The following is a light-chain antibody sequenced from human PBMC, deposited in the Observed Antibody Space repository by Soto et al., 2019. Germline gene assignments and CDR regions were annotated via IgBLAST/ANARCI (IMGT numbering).Light chain of an antibody. V-gene: IGKV1-5*03. CDR1: QSISSW. J-gene: IGKJ4*01. CDR3: QQYHSYSLT. Sequence: DIQMTQSPSTLSASVGDRVTITCRASQSISSWLAWYQQKPGKAPKLLIYKASSLEGGVTSRFSGSGSGTDFTLTINSLQPDDFATYYCQQYHSYSLTFGGGTKVDIK. CDR2: KAS.